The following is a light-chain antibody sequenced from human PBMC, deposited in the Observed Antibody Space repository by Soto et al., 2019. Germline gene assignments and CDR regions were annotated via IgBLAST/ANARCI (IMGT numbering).Light chain of an antibody. CDR1: QAISSW. CDR2: NAS. V-gene: IGKV1-5*03. Sequence: DIQLTQSPSSLPASVGDRVSITCRASQAISSWLAWYQQKPGKAPNLLIYNASTLNSGVPSRFSGSGSGTDFTLTIGSLQPEDFATYYCQHCYSYPVTFGQGTKVDIK. J-gene: IGKJ1*01. CDR3: QHCYSYPVT.